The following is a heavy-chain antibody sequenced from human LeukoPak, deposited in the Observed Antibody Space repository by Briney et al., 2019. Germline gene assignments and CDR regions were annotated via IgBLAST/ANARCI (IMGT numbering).Heavy chain of an antibody. V-gene: IGHV1-2*02. D-gene: IGHD2-2*01. CDR2: INPNSGGT. J-gene: IGHJ5*02. CDR1: GYTFTGYY. CDR3: ARDQRYCSSTSCSNWFDP. Sequence: ASVKVSCKASGYTFTGYYMHWVRQAPGQGLEWMGWINPNSGGTNYAQKFQGRVTMTRDTSISTAYMELSRPRSDDTAVYYCARDQRYCSSTSCSNWFDPWGQGTLVTVSS.